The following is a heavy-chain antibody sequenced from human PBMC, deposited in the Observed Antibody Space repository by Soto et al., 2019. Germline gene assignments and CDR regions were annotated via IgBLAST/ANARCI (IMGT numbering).Heavy chain of an antibody. CDR3: AARIRGEWFPIYYFDY. CDR2: IVVGSGNT. Sequence: SVKVSCKASGFTFTSSAVQWVRQARGQRLEWIGWIVVGSGNTNYAQKFQERVTITRDMSTSTAYMELSSLRSEDTDVYYCAARIRGEWFPIYYFDYWGQGTLVTVSS. V-gene: IGHV1-58*01. D-gene: IGHD3-3*01. J-gene: IGHJ4*02. CDR1: GFTFTSSA.